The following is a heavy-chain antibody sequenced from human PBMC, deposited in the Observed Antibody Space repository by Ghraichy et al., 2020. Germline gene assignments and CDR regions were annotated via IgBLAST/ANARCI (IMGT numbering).Heavy chain of an antibody. J-gene: IGHJ3*02. CDR1: GDSISSSAYY. CDR3: VRLVGLTGAFDI. CDR2: IYYSGTT. V-gene: IGHV4-39*01. D-gene: IGHD1-26*01. Sequence: SETLSLTCTVFGDSISSSAYYWAWIRQPPGRGLQWIASIYYSGTTSYNPSLKSRVSISVDTSKNQFALKLNSMTAPDTAIYSCVRLVGLTGAFDIWGQGTMVTVSS.